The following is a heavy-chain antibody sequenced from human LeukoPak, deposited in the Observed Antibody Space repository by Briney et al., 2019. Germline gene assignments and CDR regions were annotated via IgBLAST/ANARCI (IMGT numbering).Heavy chain of an antibody. CDR3: GSARLSRPPPKEMATITPWFDP. V-gene: IGHV4-38-2*02. Sequence: PSETLSLTCTVSSYSISRGYYWGWIRQPPGKGLEWIGSIYYSGSTYYNPSLKSRVTISVDTSKNQFSLKLSSVTAADTAVYYCGSARLSRPPPKEMATITPWFDPWGQGTLVTVSS. CDR1: SYSISRGYY. J-gene: IGHJ5*02. D-gene: IGHD5-24*01. CDR2: IYYSGST.